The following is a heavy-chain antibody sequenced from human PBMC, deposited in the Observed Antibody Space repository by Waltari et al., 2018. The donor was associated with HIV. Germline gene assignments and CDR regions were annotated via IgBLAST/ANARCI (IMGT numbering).Heavy chain of an antibody. CDR1: GGTFSSYA. D-gene: IGHD2-8*01. CDR2: IIPFLGIA. CDR3: AAGCTNGVCRMDY. V-gene: IGHV1-69*04. Sequence: QVQLVQSGAEVKKPGSSVKVSCKASGGTFSSYAISWVRQAPGQGLEWMGRIIPFLGIANDAQKFQGRVMITADKSTSTAYMELSSLRSEDTAVYYCAAGCTNGVCRMDYWGQGTLVTVSS. J-gene: IGHJ4*02.